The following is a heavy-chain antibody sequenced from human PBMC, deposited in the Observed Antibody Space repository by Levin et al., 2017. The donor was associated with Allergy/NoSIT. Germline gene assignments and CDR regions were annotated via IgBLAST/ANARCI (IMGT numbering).Heavy chain of an antibody. D-gene: IGHD3-10*01. CDR1: GDSISRETYY. J-gene: IGHJ5*02. CDR2: IHYRGST. CDR3: AQRESVSGDYYVFAP. V-gene: IGHV4-30-4*08. Sequence: SETLSLTCTVAGDSISRETYYWTWIRQSPGKGLEWIGYIHYRGSTYYNPSLKSRVVMSVDTAKNQFFLKVNSVTVADTAVYYCAQRESVSGDYYVFAPWGQGTQVIVSS.